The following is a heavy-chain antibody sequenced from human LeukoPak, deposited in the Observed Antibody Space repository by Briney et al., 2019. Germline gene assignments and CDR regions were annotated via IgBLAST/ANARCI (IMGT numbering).Heavy chain of an antibody. CDR1: GGSVSSGSYY. J-gene: IGHJ3*02. CDR3: ARAIVVPAAPNQAAFDI. D-gene: IGHD2-2*01. Sequence: SETLSLTCTVSGGSVSSGSYYWSWIRQPPGKGLEWIGYIYYSGSTNYNPSLKSRVTKSVDTSKNQFSLKLSSVTAADTAVYYCARAIVVPAAPNQAAFDIWGQGTMVTVSS. CDR2: IYYSGST. V-gene: IGHV4-61*01.